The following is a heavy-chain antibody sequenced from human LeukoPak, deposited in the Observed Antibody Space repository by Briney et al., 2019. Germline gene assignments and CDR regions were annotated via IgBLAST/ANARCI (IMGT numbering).Heavy chain of an antibody. CDR3: AKEDEPYDFWSGYLYYFDY. CDR1: GFTFSSYA. D-gene: IGHD3-3*01. Sequence: GGSLRLSCAASGFTFSSYAMSWVRQAPGKGLEWVSAISGSGGSTYYADSVKGRFTISRDNSKKTLYLQMNSLRAEDTAVYYCAKEDEPYDFWSGYLYYFDYWGQGTLVTVSS. J-gene: IGHJ4*02. V-gene: IGHV3-23*01. CDR2: ISGSGGST.